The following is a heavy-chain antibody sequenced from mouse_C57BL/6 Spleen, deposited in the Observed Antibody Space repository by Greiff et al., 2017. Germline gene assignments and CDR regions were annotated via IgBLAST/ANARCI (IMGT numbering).Heavy chain of an antibody. V-gene: IGHV1-69*01. D-gene: IGHD3-1*01. J-gene: IGHJ2*01. Sequence: QVQLQQPGAELVMPGASVKLSCKASGYTFTSYWMHWVKRRPGQGLEWIGEIDPSDSYTNYNQKFKGKSTLTVDKSSSTAYMQLSSLTSEDSAVYYCARSGMYYFDYWGQGTTLTVSS. CDR3: ARSGMYYFDY. CDR1: GYTFTSYW. CDR2: IDPSDSYT.